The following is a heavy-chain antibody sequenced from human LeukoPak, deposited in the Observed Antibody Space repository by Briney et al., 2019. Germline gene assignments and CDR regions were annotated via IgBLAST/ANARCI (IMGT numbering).Heavy chain of an antibody. CDR2: ISYDGSNK. CDR3: ARDGSGYDSVFYYYYGMDV. V-gene: IGHV3-30*04. CDR1: GFTFSSYA. J-gene: IGHJ6*02. D-gene: IGHD5-12*01. Sequence: GGSLRLSCAASGFTFSSYAMHWVRQAPGKGLEWVAGISYDGSNKYYADSVKCRFTISRDNSKNTLYLQMNSLRAEDTAVYYCARDGSGYDSVFYYYYGMDVWGQGTTVTVSS.